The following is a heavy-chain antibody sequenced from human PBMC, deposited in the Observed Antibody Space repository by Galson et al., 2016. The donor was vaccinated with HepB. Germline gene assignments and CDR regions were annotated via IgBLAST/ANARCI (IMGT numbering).Heavy chain of an antibody. Sequence: TLSLTCTVSGGSFSSGGNYWTWIRQHPGKGLEWIGYIYYSGSTYYNPSLKSRVTMSVDTSKNQFSLKLSSVTAADTAVYYCARDGGTQVPFDYWGQGTLVTVSS. J-gene: IGHJ4*02. V-gene: IGHV4-31*03. CDR1: GGSFSSGGNY. CDR2: IYYSGST. CDR3: ARDGGTQVPFDY. D-gene: IGHD1-1*01.